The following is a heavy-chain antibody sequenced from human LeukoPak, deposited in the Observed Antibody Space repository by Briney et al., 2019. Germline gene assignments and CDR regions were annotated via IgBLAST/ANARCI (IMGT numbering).Heavy chain of an antibody. J-gene: IGHJ5*02. D-gene: IGHD3-3*01. V-gene: IGHV3-23*01. CDR1: GFTFSSYA. CDR3: AKGAAVIFGVVYNWFDP. Sequence: LGGSLRLSCAASGFTFSSYAMSWVRPAPGKGLEWGSAISGRGGSTYYADSVKGRFTIYRDNSKNTLYLQMNSLRAEDTAVYYCAKGAAVIFGVVYNWFDPWGQGTLVTVSS. CDR2: ISGRGGST.